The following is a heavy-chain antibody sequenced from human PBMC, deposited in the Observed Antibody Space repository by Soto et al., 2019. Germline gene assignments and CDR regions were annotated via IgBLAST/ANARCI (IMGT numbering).Heavy chain of an antibody. CDR3: TRDYFDWGGYYYYGMDV. CDR2: IRSKAYGGTT. Sequence: PGGLLTLSRTASGFTFGGYAMYWFRQAPGKGLEWVGFIRSKAYGGTTEYAASVKGRFTISRDDSKSIAYLQMNSLKTEDTAVYYCTRDYFDWGGYYYYGMDVWGQGTTVTVSS. V-gene: IGHV3-49*03. D-gene: IGHD3-9*01. J-gene: IGHJ6*02. CDR1: GFTFGGYA.